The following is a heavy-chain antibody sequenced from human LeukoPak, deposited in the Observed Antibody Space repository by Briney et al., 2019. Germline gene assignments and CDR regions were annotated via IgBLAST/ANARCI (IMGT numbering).Heavy chain of an antibody. CDR1: DYSIRSGYY. V-gene: IGHV4-38-2*02. D-gene: IGHD6-13*01. J-gene: IGHJ4*02. Sequence: SDTLSLTCAVSDYSIRSGYYWGWIRQPPGKGPEWIASMYHSGSTYYNPSLKTRVTISVDTSKNQFSLKLSSVTAADTAVYYCAREGYSGRPSRSPFDYRGQGTLVTVSS. CDR3: AREGYSGRPSRSPFDY. CDR2: MYHSGST.